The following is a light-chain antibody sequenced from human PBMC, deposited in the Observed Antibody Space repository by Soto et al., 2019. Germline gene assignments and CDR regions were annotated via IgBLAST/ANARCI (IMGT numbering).Light chain of an antibody. J-gene: IGLJ2*01. CDR1: NIGSKS. V-gene: IGLV3-21*02. Sequence: SYELTQTPSVSVAPGQTAMITCEGKNIGSKSVHWYQQKPGQAPVLVVHDDDDRPSGIPERFSGSKSGDMATLTINRVEAGDEADYYCQVWDGSSEHVVFGGGTKLTVL. CDR3: QVWDGSSEHVV. CDR2: DDD.